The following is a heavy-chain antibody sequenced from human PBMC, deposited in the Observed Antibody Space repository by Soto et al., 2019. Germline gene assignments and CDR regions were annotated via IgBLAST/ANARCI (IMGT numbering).Heavy chain of an antibody. Sequence: QVQLQESGPGLVKHSQTLSLTCTVSGGAISSGGYYWSWIRQHPGKGLEWIGYIYYSGSTYYNPSLKSRVTMSVDTSKNQFSLKLSSVPAADTAVYYCARVGGINWFDPWGQGTLVTVSS. D-gene: IGHD1-20*01. CDR2: IYYSGST. V-gene: IGHV4-31*03. J-gene: IGHJ5*02. CDR1: GGAISSGGYY. CDR3: ARVGGINWFDP.